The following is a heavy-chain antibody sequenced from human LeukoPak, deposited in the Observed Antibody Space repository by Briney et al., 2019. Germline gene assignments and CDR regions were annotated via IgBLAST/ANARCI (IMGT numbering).Heavy chain of an antibody. CDR3: ARGSTYYDSSGQVPFDY. J-gene: IGHJ4*02. V-gene: IGHV3-48*01. CDR2: ISGSSSTI. Sequence: GGSLRLSCAASGFTFSSYSMNWVRQAPGKGLEWGSYISGSSSTIYYADSVKGRFTISRDNGRNTLYLQMNGLRAEDTAVYYCARGSTYYDSSGQVPFDYWGQGTLVTVSS. D-gene: IGHD3-22*01. CDR1: GFTFSSYS.